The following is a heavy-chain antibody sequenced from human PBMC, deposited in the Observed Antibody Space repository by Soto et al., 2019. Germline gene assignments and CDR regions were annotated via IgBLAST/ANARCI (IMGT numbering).Heavy chain of an antibody. Sequence: QVQLVQSGAEVKKPGASVKVSCKASGYTFTSYAMHWVRQAPGQRLEWMGWINAGNGNTKYSQKFQGRVTITRDTSASTAYMELSSLRSEDTAVYYCARRARYYSDRSGYYAFDIWGQGTMVTVSS. V-gene: IGHV1-3*01. CDR2: INAGNGNT. CDR1: GYTFTSYA. D-gene: IGHD3-22*01. CDR3: ARRARYYSDRSGYYAFDI. J-gene: IGHJ3*02.